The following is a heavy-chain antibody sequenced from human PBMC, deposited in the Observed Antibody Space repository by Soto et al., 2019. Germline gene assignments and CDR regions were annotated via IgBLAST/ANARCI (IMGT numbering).Heavy chain of an antibody. Sequence: SETLSLTCTVSGGSISSSSYYWGWIRQPPGKGLEWIGSIYYSGSTYYNPSLKSRVTISVDTSKNQFSLKLSSVTAADTAVYYCARQSYGDPLWYYYYYMDVWGKGTTVTVSS. CDR2: IYYSGST. CDR1: GGSISSSSYY. D-gene: IGHD4-17*01. V-gene: IGHV4-39*01. CDR3: ARQSYGDPLWYYYYYMDV. J-gene: IGHJ6*03.